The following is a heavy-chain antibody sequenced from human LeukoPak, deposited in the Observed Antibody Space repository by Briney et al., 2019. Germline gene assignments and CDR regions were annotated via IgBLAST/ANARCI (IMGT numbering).Heavy chain of an antibody. J-gene: IGHJ3*02. CDR3: ARHLQLWSFDI. CDR1: GDSISSNC. D-gene: IGHD1-1*01. Sequence: SETLSLTCTVSGDSISSNCWSWIRQSPGEGLEWIAYIFYIGTTNYSPSLKSRVSISTDTSKNQFSLRLSSVTAADTAVYYCARHLQLWSFDIWGQGTMVTVSS. V-gene: IGHV4-59*08. CDR2: IFYIGTT.